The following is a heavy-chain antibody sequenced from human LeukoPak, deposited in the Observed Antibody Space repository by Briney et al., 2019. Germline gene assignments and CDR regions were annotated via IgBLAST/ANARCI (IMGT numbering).Heavy chain of an antibody. CDR3: ARSLTDYYYYMDV. CDR2: IYPGDSDT. D-gene: IGHD2-21*02. J-gene: IGHJ6*03. V-gene: IGHV5-51*01. Sequence: GESLKISCKGSGYSFTKSWIGWVRQMPGKGLEWMGIIYPGDSDTRYSPSFQGQVTISADKSITTAYLHWSSLKASDTAMYYCARSLTDYYYYMDVWGKGTTVTVSS. CDR1: GYSFTKSW.